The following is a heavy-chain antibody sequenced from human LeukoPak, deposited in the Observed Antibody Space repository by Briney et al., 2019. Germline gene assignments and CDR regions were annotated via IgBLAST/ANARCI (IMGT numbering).Heavy chain of an antibody. CDR3: ARDSQWLVAQHCDY. J-gene: IGHJ4*02. V-gene: IGHV1-18*01. CDR2: ISAYNGNT. D-gene: IGHD6-19*01. CDR1: GYTFTNYG. Sequence: GASVKVSCKASGYTFTNYGISWVRQAPGQGLEWLGWISAYNGNTNYAQKAQGRVTMTIDTTTSTAYMEVRSLRSDDTAVYYCARDSQWLVAQHCDYWGQGTLVTVSS.